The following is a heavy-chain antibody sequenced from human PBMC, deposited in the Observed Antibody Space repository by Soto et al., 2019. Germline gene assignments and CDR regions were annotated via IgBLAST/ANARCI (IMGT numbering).Heavy chain of an antibody. Sequence: SETLSLTCTVSGGSISSSSYYWGWIRQPPGKGLEWIGSIYYSGSTYYNPSLKSRVTISVDTSKNQFSLKLSSVTAADTAVYYCARRHYGDYTDYWGQGTLVTVS. CDR3: ARRHYGDYTDY. D-gene: IGHD4-17*01. J-gene: IGHJ4*02. V-gene: IGHV4-39*01. CDR2: IYYSGST. CDR1: GGSISSSSYY.